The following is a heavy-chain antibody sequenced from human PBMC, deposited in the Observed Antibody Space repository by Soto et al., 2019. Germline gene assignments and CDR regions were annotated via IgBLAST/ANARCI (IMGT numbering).Heavy chain of an antibody. V-gene: IGHV4-59*01. CDR1: GGSISNYY. CDR3: ARGTTGTSYFFDY. J-gene: IGHJ4*02. Sequence: SETLSLTXTVSGGSISNYYWSWIRQPPGKGLEWIGYIYFSGGTNYNPSLKSRVTISIDTSKNQLSLKLTSVTAADTAVYYCARGTTGTSYFFDYWGQGTLVTVSS. D-gene: IGHD2-8*02. CDR2: IYFSGGT.